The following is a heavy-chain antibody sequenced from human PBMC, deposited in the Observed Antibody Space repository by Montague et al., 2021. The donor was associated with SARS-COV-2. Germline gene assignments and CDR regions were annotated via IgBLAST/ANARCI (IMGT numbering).Heavy chain of an antibody. CDR1: DASISSDKNF. CDR3: ARHVTFGGFVLELDY. D-gene: IGHD3-16*01. V-gene: IGHV4-39*01. Sequence: SETLSLTCTVSDASISSDKNFWGWIRQSPGKGLEWFGSIYYSGNTYFNPSLRSRITISVDTSKNQFSLKLNSVTAADTAVYYCARHVTFGGFVLELDYWGQGHLVSVSS. J-gene: IGHJ4*02. CDR2: IYYSGNT.